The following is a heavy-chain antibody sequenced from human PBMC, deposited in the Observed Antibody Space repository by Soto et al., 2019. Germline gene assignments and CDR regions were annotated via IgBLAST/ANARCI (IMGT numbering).Heavy chain of an antibody. D-gene: IGHD3-3*01. V-gene: IGHV4-59*01. Sequence: QVQLQESGPGLVKPSETLSLTCTVSGGSISSYYWSWIRQPPGKGLEWIGYIYYSGSTNYNPSLKSRVTMSVDTSKNQFSLKLSSVTAADTAVYYCARTTITIFGVAKRAFDIWGQGTMVTVSS. J-gene: IGHJ3*02. CDR3: ARTTITIFGVAKRAFDI. CDR2: IYYSGST. CDR1: GGSISSYY.